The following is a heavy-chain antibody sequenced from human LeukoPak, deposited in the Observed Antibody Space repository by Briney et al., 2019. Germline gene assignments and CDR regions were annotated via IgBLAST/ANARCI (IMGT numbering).Heavy chain of an antibody. V-gene: IGHV1-2*02. CDR3: VRDRTKYCSSTSCPHDY. D-gene: IGHD2-2*01. CDR2: INPYSGGT. CDR1: GYSFTGYY. J-gene: IGHJ4*02. Sequence: VASVKVSCKASGYSFTGYYMHWVRQAPGQGLEWMGWINPYSGGTNYAQKFQGRVTMTRDTSISTVYMELSRLRSDDTAVYYCVRDRTKYCSSTSCPHDYWGQGTLVTVSS.